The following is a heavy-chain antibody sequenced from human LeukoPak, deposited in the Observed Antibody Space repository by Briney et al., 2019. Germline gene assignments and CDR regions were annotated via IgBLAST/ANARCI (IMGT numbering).Heavy chain of an antibody. J-gene: IGHJ2*01. CDR2: IYTSGST. D-gene: IGHD3-10*01. Sequence: TSETLSLTCTVSGGSISSYYWSWIRQPAGKGLEWIGRIYTSGSTNYNPSLKSRVTMSVDTSKNQFSLKLSSVTAADTAVYYCARSLDYSGYWYFDLWGRGTLVTVSS. CDR3: ARSLDYSGYWYFDL. CDR1: GGSISSYY. V-gene: IGHV4-4*07.